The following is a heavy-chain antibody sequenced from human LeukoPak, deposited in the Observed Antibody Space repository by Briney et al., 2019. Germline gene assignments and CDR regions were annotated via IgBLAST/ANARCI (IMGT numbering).Heavy chain of an antibody. V-gene: IGHV1-46*01. Sequence: ASVKVSCKASGYTFTSYYMRWVRQAPGQGLEWMGIINPSGGSTSYAQKFQGRVTMTRDTSTSTVYMELSSLRSEDTAVYYCARAGYSYGYDYWGQGTLVTVSS. CDR1: GYTFTSYY. D-gene: IGHD5-18*01. CDR3: ARAGYSYGYDY. CDR2: INPSGGST. J-gene: IGHJ4*02.